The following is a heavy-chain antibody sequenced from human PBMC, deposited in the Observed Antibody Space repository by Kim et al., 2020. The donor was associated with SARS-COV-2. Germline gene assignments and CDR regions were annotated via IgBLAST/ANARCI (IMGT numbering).Heavy chain of an antibody. CDR2: ISAYNGNT. J-gene: IGHJ4*02. V-gene: IGHV1-18*01. Sequence: ASVKVSCKASGYTFTSYGISWVRQAPGQGLEWMGWISAYNGNTNYAQKLQGRVTMTTDTSTSTAYMELRSLRSDDTAVYYRARTYYYDSSGYEGGYWGQGTLVTVSS. D-gene: IGHD3-22*01. CDR3: ARTYYYDSSGYEGGY. CDR1: GYTFTSYG.